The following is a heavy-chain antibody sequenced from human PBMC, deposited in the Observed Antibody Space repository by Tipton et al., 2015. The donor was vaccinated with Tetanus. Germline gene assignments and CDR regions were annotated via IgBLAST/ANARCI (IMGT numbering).Heavy chain of an antibody. J-gene: IGHJ4*02. V-gene: IGHV3-21*06. CDR1: GFSFTGYS. CDR2: ISSSSKWK. CDR3: AGTNIPWGEAAY. Sequence: SLRLSCAGSGFSFTGYSFNWVRQAPEKGLEWVSAISSSSKWKYYADSLKGRFTISRDNAKNSLFLQMNSLRAEDTAVYYCAGTNIPWGEAAYWGQGTLVTVSS. D-gene: IGHD3-16*01.